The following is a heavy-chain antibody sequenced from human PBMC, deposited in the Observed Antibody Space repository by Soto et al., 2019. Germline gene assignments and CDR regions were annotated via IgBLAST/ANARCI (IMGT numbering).Heavy chain of an antibody. CDR2: INHSGST. CDR1: GGSFSGYY. CDR3: ARSSYYDFWSGYYNNNWFDP. D-gene: IGHD3-3*01. Sequence: SETLSLTCAVYGGSFSGYYWSWIRQPPGKGLEWNGEINHSGSTNYNPSLKSRVTISVDTSKNQFSLKLSSVTAADTAVYYCARSSYYDFWSGYYNNNWFDPWGQGTLVTVSS. V-gene: IGHV4-34*01. J-gene: IGHJ5*02.